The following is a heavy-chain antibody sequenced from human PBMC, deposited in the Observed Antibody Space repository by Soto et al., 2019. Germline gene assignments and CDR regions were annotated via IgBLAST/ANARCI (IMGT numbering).Heavy chain of an antibody. CDR1: GFTFSSYG. V-gene: IGHV3-30*18. J-gene: IGHJ4*02. CDR3: AKDEPEAADAGYFDS. D-gene: IGHD6-13*01. Sequence: PGGSLRLSCAASGFTFSSYGMHWVRQAPGKGLEWVAVISYDGSNKYYADSVKGRFTISRDNSKNTLYLQMNSLRAEDTAVYYCAKDEPEAADAGYFDSWGQGTLVTVSS. CDR2: ISYDGSNK.